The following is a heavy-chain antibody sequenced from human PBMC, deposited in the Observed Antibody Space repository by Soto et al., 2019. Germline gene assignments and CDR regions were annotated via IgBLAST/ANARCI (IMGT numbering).Heavy chain of an antibody. J-gene: IGHJ5*02. Sequence: QLVESGGGLVRPGGSLRLSCVGSGFTFTGKTMNWIRQAPGKGLEWVSSIDSRGDIIYYIESVKGRFTISRDNAKKSLFLQMNSLRGDDTGVYYCAKSGSGWYRDSWGQGTLVSVSS. V-gene: IGHV3-21*01. CDR3: AKSGSGWYRDS. CDR2: IDSRGDII. D-gene: IGHD6-19*01. CDR1: GFTFTGKT.